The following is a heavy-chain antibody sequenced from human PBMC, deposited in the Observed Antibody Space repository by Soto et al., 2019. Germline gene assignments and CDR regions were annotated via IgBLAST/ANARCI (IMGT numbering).Heavy chain of an antibody. D-gene: IGHD5-12*01. CDR3: ATEGVAPDYYYGMDV. CDR2: ISTYNGDT. Sequence: QVQLVQSGAEVKKPGASVKVSCKASGYTFTRSGISWVRQAPGQGLEWMGWISTYNGDTNYAQTFQGRVTMTTDTSTSTVHMEGRSLRSDDTAVYYCATEGVAPDYYYGMDVWGQGTPVTVSS. CDR1: GYTFTRSG. V-gene: IGHV1-18*01. J-gene: IGHJ6*02.